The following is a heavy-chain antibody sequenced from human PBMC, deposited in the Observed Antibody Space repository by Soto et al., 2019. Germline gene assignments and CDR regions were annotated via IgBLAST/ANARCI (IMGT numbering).Heavy chain of an antibody. V-gene: IGHV4-34*01. Sequence: QVHLQQWGAGLLKPSETLSLTCAVNGGSLTGYYWSWIRQPPGKGLEWIGEIKDGGSTNYSPSLRGRVTISADTSKIQFSLRLNSVTAADTAVYFCARGQEAIVATHWDQGALVTVSS. CDR2: IKDGGST. D-gene: IGHD5-12*01. J-gene: IGHJ4*02. CDR1: GGSLTGYY. CDR3: ARGQEAIVATH.